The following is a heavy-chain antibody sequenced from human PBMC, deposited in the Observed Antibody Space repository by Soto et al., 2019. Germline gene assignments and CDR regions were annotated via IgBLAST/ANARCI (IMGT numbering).Heavy chain of an antibody. CDR3: AKDTIVRDQYYYYNMDV. D-gene: IGHD3-10*01. Sequence: EVQLVESGGGLVQPGRSLRLSCAASGFTFDDYAMHWVRQAPGKGLEWVSGISWNSGSIGYADSVKGRFTISRDNAKNSLYLEMTSLRAEDTALYYCAKDTIVRDQYYYYNMDVWGKGTTVTVSS. V-gene: IGHV3-9*01. J-gene: IGHJ6*03. CDR1: GFTFDDYA. CDR2: ISWNSGSI.